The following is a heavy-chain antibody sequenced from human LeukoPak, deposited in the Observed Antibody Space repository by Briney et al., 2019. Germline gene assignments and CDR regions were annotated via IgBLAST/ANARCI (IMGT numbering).Heavy chain of an antibody. CDR2: IYPGDSDT. V-gene: IGHV5-51*01. Sequence: GESLKISCKGSGYSFTSYWIGWVRQMPGKGLEWMGIIYPGDSDTRYSPSFQGQVTISADKSISTAYLQWSSLKASDTATYYCARHWPYSSGWDYYYYMDVWGKGTTVTVSS. D-gene: IGHD6-19*01. CDR1: GYSFTSYW. CDR3: ARHWPYSSGWDYYYYMDV. J-gene: IGHJ6*03.